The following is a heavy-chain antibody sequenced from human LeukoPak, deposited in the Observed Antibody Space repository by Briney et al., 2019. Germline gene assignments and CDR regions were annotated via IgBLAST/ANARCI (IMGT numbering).Heavy chain of an antibody. CDR1: GYTFTGYY. V-gene: IGHV1-2*02. D-gene: IGHD5-18*01. CDR3: AVDTAMVPFDY. CDR2: INPNGGGT. J-gene: IGHJ4*02. Sequence: ASVKVSCKASGYTFTGYYMHWVRQAPGQGREWMGWINPNGGGTNYAQKFQGRVTMTRDTSISTAYMELSRLRSDDTAVYYCAVDTAMVPFDYWGQGTLVTVSS.